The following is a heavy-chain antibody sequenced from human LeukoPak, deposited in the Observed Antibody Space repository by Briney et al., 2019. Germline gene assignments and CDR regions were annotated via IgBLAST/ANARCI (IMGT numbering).Heavy chain of an antibody. V-gene: IGHV4-59*01. CDR2: IYYSGST. CDR1: GGSISSYY. CDR3: ARDLHYCSGGSCYPDV. D-gene: IGHD2-15*01. J-gene: IGHJ6*04. Sequence: PSQTLSLTCTVSGGSISSYYWSWIRQPPGKGLEWIGYIYYSGSTNYNPSLKSRVTISVGTSKSQFSLKLSSVTAADTAVYYCARDLHYCSGGSCYPDVWGKGTTVTVSS.